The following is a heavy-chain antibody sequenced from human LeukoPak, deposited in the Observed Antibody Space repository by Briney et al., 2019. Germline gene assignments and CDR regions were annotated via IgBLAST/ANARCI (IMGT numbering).Heavy chain of an antibody. CDR3: ATSEDVSSVYRSLNY. V-gene: IGHV3-30-3*01. CDR1: GFTFSSYA. CDR2: ISYDGSNK. Sequence: GRSLRLSCAASGFTFSSYAMHWVRQAPGKGLEWVAVISYDGSNKYYADSVKGRFTISRDNSKNTLYLQMNSLRAEDTAVYYCATSEDVSSVYRSLNYWGQGTLVTVSS. J-gene: IGHJ4*02. D-gene: IGHD3-22*01.